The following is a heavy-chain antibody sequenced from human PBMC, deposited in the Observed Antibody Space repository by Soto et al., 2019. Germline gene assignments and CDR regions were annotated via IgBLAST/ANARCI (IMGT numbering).Heavy chain of an antibody. Sequence: EVQLVESGGGLVQPGGSLRLSCVASGFTFSIYDVNWVRQAPGKGLEWVSYISNSGATVYYADSVKGRFTISRDNAKNSLYLQMYSLRADDTAVYYCARQASDDLDYWGQGTLVTVSS. V-gene: IGHV3-48*03. CDR1: GFTFSIYD. CDR3: ARQASDDLDY. D-gene: IGHD1-1*01. CDR2: ISNSGATV. J-gene: IGHJ4*02.